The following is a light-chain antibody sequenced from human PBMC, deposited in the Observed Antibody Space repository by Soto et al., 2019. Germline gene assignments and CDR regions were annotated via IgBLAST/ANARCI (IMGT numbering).Light chain of an antibody. CDR2: SNN. V-gene: IGLV1-44*01. CDR1: YSNIGSNT. J-gene: IGLJ2*01. Sequence: QPVLTQPPSVSATPGQRVTISCSGTYSNIGSNTVAWYQRLPGAAPKLLIFSNNERPSGVPDRFSGSKSGSSASLAISGLQSEDEADYYCAAWDDSLNSPRMLFGGVTKLTV. CDR3: AAWDDSLNSPRML.